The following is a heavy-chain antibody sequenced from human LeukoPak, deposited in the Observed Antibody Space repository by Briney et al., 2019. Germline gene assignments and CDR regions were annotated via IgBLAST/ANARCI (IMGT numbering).Heavy chain of an antibody. D-gene: IGHD2-15*01. Sequence: EASVKVSCKASGYTFTSYGISWVRQAPGQGLEWMGWISAYNGNTNYAQKLQGRVTMTTDTSTSTAYMEMRSLRSDDTAVYYCARERPYCSGGSCYSFPFDYWGQGTLVTVSS. CDR1: GYTFTSYG. CDR3: ARERPYCSGGSCYSFPFDY. CDR2: ISAYNGNT. J-gene: IGHJ4*02. V-gene: IGHV1-18*01.